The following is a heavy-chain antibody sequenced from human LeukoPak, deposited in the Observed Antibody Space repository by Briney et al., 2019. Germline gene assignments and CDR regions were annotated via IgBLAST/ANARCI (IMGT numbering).Heavy chain of an antibody. V-gene: IGHV3-74*01. Sequence: EGSLRLSCAASGFTFSRDWMHWVRQAPGRGLVWVSRINADESSTAYADSVKGRFIISRDNAKNTLYLQMNSLRAEDTAVYYCARDLNWNYKSFDYWGQGTLVTVSS. D-gene: IGHD1-7*01. CDR2: INADESST. J-gene: IGHJ4*02. CDR1: GFTFSRDW. CDR3: ARDLNWNYKSFDY.